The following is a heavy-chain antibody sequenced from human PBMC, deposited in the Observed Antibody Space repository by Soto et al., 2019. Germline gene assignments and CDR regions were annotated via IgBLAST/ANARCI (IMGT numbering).Heavy chain of an antibody. D-gene: IGHD4-17*01. J-gene: IGHJ5*02. CDR2: IHYSGST. CDR3: ARRLPGDYGHWFDP. Sequence: SETLSLTCTVSGGSISSYYWSWIRQPPGKGLEWIGYIHYSGSTNYNPSLKSRVTISVDTSKNQFSLKLSSVTAADTAVYYCARRLPGDYGHWFDPWGQGILVTVSS. V-gene: IGHV4-59*08. CDR1: GGSISSYY.